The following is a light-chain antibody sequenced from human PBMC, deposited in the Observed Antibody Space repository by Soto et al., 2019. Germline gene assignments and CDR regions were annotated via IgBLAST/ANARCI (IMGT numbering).Light chain of an antibody. CDR3: QQYKNWSTVT. CDR2: CAS. J-gene: IGKJ4*01. Sequence: EIVMTQSPATLSVSPGERATLSCRASQSVGSSLAWYQKKPGQAPRLLIYCASTRDTGITGRFRGSGSGTDFTLTISSLQSEDLEVYYCQQYKNWSTVTFGGGTKVEIK. V-gene: IGKV3-15*01. CDR1: QSVGSS.